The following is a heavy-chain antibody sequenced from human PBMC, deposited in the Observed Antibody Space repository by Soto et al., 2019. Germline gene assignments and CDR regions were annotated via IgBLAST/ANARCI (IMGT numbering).Heavy chain of an antibody. J-gene: IGHJ5*02. Sequence: SETLSLTCTVSGGSISSGGYYWSWIRQHPGKGLEWIGYIYYSGSTYYNPSLKSRVTISEDTSKNQFSLKLSSVTAADTAVYYCARHSTDYYESSGYYNWFDPWGQGTLVTAPQ. CDR1: GGSISSGGYY. CDR3: ARHSTDYYESSGYYNWFDP. D-gene: IGHD3-22*01. V-gene: IGHV4-39*01. CDR2: IYYSGST.